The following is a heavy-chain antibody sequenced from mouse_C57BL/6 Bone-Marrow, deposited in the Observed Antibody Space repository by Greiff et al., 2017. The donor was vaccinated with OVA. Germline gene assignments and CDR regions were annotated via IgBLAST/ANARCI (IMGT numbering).Heavy chain of an antibody. J-gene: IGHJ4*01. CDR2: IHPTSGST. V-gene: IGHV1-64*01. CDR1: GYTFTSYW. Sequence: VQLQQPGAELVKPGASVKLSCKASGYTFTSYWMHWVKQRPGQGLEWIGMIHPTSGSTNYNEKFTSKATLTADKSSSTAYMQLSSLTSEDSAVYYCASNDFYAMDYWGQGTSVTVSS. D-gene: IGHD2-13*01. CDR3: ASNDFYAMDY.